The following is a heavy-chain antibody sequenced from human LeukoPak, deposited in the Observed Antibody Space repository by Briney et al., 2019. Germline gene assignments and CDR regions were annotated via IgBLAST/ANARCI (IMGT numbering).Heavy chain of an antibody. V-gene: IGHV4-39*07. CDR3: ARDREYYYDSSGLDY. CDR1: GGSISSSYS. J-gene: IGHJ4*02. D-gene: IGHD3-22*01. Sequence: SETLSLTCTVSGGSISSSYSWGWIRQPPGKGLEWIGNIYYSGSTYYNSSLKSRVTISVDTSKNQFSLKLSSVTAADTAVYYCARDREYYYDSSGLDYWGQGTLVTVSS. CDR2: IYYSGST.